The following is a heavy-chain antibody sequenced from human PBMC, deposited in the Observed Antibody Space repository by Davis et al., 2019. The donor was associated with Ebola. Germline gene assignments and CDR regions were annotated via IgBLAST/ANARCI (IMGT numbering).Heavy chain of an antibody. CDR2: IGAAGDT. J-gene: IGHJ4*02. D-gene: IGHD1-1*01. CDR1: GFTFRSYD. V-gene: IGHV3-13*01. Sequence: PGGSLRLSCAASGFTFRSYDMHWVRQATGKGLEWVSAIGAAGDTYYPVSVKGRFTTSRDNSRNTLYLQLNSLRAEDTAVYYCAKEVSNSFDYWGQGTLVTVSS. CDR3: AKEVSNSFDY.